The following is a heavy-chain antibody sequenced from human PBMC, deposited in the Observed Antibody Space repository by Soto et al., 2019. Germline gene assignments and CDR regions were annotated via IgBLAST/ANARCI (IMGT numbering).Heavy chain of an antibody. CDR2: ITTSGGTI. J-gene: IGHJ3*02. V-gene: IGHV3-11*01. D-gene: IGHD5-12*01. CDR3: GRHHGYGGNAFDI. CDR1: GFTFSDYY. Sequence: GGSLILSCVASGFTFSDYYMTWIRQAPGKGLDWVSYITTSGGTIYSADSVKGRFTISRDNAKNSLYLQMNSLGAEDTAVYYWGRHHGYGGNAFDIWGKGTRVTVS.